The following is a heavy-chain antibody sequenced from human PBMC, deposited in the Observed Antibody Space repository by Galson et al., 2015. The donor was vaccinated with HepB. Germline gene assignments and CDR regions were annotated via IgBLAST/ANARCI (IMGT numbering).Heavy chain of an antibody. J-gene: IGHJ4*02. CDR2: IYYSGST. CDR1: GGSISSYY. V-gene: IGHV4-59*08. Sequence: SETLSLTCTVSGGSISSYYWSWIRQPPGKGLEWIGYIYYSGSTNYNPSLKSRVTISVDTSKNQFSLKLSSVAAADTAVYYCARHLGTAMVTGYFDYWGQGTLDTVSS. D-gene: IGHD5-18*01. CDR3: ARHLGTAMVTGYFDY.